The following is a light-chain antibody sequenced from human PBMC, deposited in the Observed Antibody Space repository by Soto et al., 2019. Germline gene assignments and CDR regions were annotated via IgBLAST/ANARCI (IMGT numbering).Light chain of an antibody. Sequence: EIVLTQSPGTLSLSPGERATLSCRASQSVSSSYLAWYQQKPGQAPRLLIYGASSRATGIPDRFSGSGSGTDFTLTISRLEPEDFPVYYWQQYGSSPQYTFGQGTKLEIK. J-gene: IGKJ2*01. CDR3: QQYGSSPQYT. CDR2: GAS. CDR1: QSVSSSY. V-gene: IGKV3-20*01.